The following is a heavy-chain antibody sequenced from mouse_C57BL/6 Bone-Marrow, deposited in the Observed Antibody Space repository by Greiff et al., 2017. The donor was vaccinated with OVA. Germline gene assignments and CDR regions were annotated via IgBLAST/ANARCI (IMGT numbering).Heavy chain of an antibody. CDR1: GYTFTSYT. CDR2: INPSSGYT. Sequence: VQLVESGAELARPGASVKMSCKASGYTFTSYTMHWVKQRPGQGLEWIGYINPSSGYTKYNQKFKDKATLTADKSSSTAYMQLSSLTSEDSAVYYCARSAPSGSFDYWGQGTTLTVSS. D-gene: IGHD6-1*01. CDR3: ARSAPSGSFDY. J-gene: IGHJ2*01. V-gene: IGHV1-4*01.